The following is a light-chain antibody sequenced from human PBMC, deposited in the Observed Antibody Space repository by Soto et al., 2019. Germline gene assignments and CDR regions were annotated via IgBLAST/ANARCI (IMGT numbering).Light chain of an antibody. CDR3: QEYGVVQGT. CDR2: GAS. CDR1: QSVTSSY. J-gene: IGKJ2*01. Sequence: IVLTQSPGTLSLSPGERATLSCRASQSVTSSYLVWYQQKAGQAPSLLMYGASSRATGVPNRISGSGSGTDLTLSSSRPEPADLAVFYCQEYGVVQGTFGQGTKLEIK. V-gene: IGKV3-20*01.